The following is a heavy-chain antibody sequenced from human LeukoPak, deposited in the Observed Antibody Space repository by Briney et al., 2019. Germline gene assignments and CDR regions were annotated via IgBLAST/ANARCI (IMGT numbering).Heavy chain of an antibody. Sequence: SETLSLTCTVSGGSISSYFWNWIRQPPGKGLEWIGYIYYGGSTNYNPSLKSRVTISVDTSKNQFSLKLSSVAAADTAVYYCARDGGRYGIDSWGQGTLVTVSS. CDR2: IYYGGST. CDR1: GGSISSYF. V-gene: IGHV4-59*01. J-gene: IGHJ4*02. CDR3: ARDGGRYGIDS. D-gene: IGHD3-16*01.